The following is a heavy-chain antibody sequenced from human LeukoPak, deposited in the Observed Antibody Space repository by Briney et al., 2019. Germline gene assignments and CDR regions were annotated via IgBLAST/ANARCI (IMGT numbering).Heavy chain of an antibody. CDR2: ISGIGGST. CDR1: GFTFSSYA. V-gene: IGHV3-23*01. Sequence: WGSLRLSCAASGFTFSSYAISWVRQAPGKGLECVSAISGIGGSTYYADSVKGRFTISRDNSKNTLYVQMNSLRAEDTAVYYCAKGAAIGIYANFDYWGQGTLVTVSS. CDR3: AKGAAIGIYANFDY. D-gene: IGHD6-13*01. J-gene: IGHJ4*02.